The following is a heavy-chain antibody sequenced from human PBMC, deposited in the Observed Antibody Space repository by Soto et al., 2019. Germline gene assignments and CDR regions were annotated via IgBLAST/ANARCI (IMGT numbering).Heavy chain of an antibody. J-gene: IGHJ3*02. CDR3: ARGRSGYDPDDAFDI. Sequence: EVQLVESGGGLVQPGGSLRLSCAASGFTVSSNYMSWVRQAPGKGLEWVSVIDSGGSTYYADSVKGRFTISSHNSKNTLYLQMNSLTAEDTAVYYCARGRSGYDPDDAFDIWGQGTRVTVSS. V-gene: IGHV3-53*04. D-gene: IGHD5-12*01. CDR1: GFTVSSNY. CDR2: IDSGGST.